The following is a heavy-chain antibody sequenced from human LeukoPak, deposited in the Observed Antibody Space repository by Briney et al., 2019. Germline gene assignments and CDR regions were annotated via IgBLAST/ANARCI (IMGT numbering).Heavy chain of an antibody. CDR1: GYTFTGYY. V-gene: IGHV1-2*02. Sequence: ASVKVSCKASGYTFTGYYMHWVRQAPGQGLEWRGWINPNSGGTNYAQKFQGRVTMTRDTSISTAYMELSRLRSDDTAVYYCARGGGYDLTYYYYYYMDVWGKGTTVTVSS. CDR3: ARGGGYDLTYYYYYYMDV. J-gene: IGHJ6*03. D-gene: IGHD5-12*01. CDR2: INPNSGGT.